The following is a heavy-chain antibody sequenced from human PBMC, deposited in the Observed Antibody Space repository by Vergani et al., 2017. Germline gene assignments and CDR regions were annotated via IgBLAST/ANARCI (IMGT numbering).Heavy chain of an antibody. J-gene: IGHJ4*02. D-gene: IGHD3-10*01. V-gene: IGHV4-34*01. CDR1: GGSFSGYY. CDR3: ARGRAVWGVYAPPLY. Sequence: QVQLQQWGAGLLKPSETLSLTCAVYGGSFSGYYWSWIRQPPGKGLGWIGEINHSGSTNYNPSLKSRVTISVDTSKNQFSLKLNSVTAADTAVYYCARGRAVWGVYAPPLYWDQGTLVTVSS. CDR2: INHSGST.